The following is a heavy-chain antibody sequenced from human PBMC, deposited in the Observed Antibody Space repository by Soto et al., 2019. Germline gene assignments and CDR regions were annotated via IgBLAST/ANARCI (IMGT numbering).Heavy chain of an antibody. CDR1: GFTFSSYG. Sequence: GGSLRLSCAASGFTFSSYGMHWVRQAPGKGLEWVAVIWYDGSNKYYVDSVKGRFTISRDNSKNTLYLQMNSLRAEDTAVYYCARDSSPLLWFGELSAWGQGTLVTVSS. CDR2: IWYDGSNK. J-gene: IGHJ5*02. CDR3: ARDSSPLLWFGELSA. V-gene: IGHV3-33*01. D-gene: IGHD3-10*01.